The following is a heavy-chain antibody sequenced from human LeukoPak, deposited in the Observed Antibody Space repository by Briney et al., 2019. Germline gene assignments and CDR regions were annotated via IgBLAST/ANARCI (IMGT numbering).Heavy chain of an antibody. Sequence: GGSLRLSCAASGFTFNSYWMSWVRQAPGKGLEWVSAISGSGGSTYYADSVKGRFTISRDNSKNTLYLQMNSLRAEDTAVYYCAKAVDTTYLHDYWGQGTLVTVSS. D-gene: IGHD5-18*01. CDR1: GFTFNSYW. V-gene: IGHV3-23*01. CDR3: AKAVDTTYLHDY. CDR2: ISGSGGST. J-gene: IGHJ4*02.